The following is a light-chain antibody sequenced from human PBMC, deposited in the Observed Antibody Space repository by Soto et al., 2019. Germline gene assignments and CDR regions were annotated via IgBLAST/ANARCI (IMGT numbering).Light chain of an antibody. CDR1: SRDVGTYNL. CDR2: EVT. Sequence: QSVLAQPASVSGSPEQSITISCTGTSRDVGTYNLVSWYQQHPGKAPKLIIYEVTERPSGISNRFSGSKFGNTASLTISGLLPEDEADYYCCSYGGSSTFPYGFGTGTKVTV. J-gene: IGLJ1*01. V-gene: IGLV2-23*02. CDR3: CSYGGSSTFPYG.